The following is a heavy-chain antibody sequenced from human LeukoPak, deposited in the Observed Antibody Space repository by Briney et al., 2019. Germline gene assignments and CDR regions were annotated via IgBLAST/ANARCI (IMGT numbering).Heavy chain of an antibody. Sequence: PGGSLRLSCAASGFTFSDYSMNWVRQAPGKGVEWISYIGIDSGNTNYADSVKGRFTSSGDKAKNSLYLQMNSLRVEDTAVYYCARDYKYAFDNWGQGTLVTVSS. J-gene: IGHJ4*02. D-gene: IGHD5-24*01. CDR2: IGIDSGNT. V-gene: IGHV3-48*01. CDR3: ARDYKYAFDN. CDR1: GFTFSDYS.